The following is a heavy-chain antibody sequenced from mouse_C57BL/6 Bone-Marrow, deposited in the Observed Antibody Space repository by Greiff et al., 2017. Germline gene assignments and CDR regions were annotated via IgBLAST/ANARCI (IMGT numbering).Heavy chain of an antibody. CDR3: ARERGLITTVVGPFDY. CDR2: IDPSDSYT. J-gene: IGHJ2*01. CDR1: GYPFTSYW. V-gene: IGHV1-69*01. Sequence: QVQLQQSGAELVMPGASVQLSCKASGYPFTSYWMHWVKQRPGQGLEWIGEIDPSDSYTNYKQPFKGKSTLTVDKASSTAYMQLSSLPSEDSAVYYCARERGLITTVVGPFDYWGQGTTLTGSS. D-gene: IGHD1-1*01.